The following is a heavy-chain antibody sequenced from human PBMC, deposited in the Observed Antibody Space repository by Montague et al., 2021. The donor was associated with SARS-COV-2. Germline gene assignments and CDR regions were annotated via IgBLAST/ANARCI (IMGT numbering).Heavy chain of an antibody. CDR2: IYYSGST. Sequence: SETLSLTCAVSGGSISSYYWSWIRQPPGKGLEWIGYIYYSGSTNYNPSLKSRVTISVDTSKNQFSLKLSSVTAADTAVYYCARHGLVRYFDWLSHNYGMDVWGRGTLVTVSS. J-gene: IGHJ6*02. D-gene: IGHD3-9*01. V-gene: IGHV4-59*08. CDR1: GGSISSYY. CDR3: ARHGLVRYFDWLSHNYGMDV.